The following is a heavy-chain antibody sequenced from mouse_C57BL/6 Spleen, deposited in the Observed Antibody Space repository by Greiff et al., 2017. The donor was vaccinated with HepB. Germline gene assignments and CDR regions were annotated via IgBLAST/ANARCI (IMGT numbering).Heavy chain of an antibody. CDR1: GFNIKNTY. J-gene: IGHJ2*01. Sequence: EVQLQQSVAELVRPGASVKLSCTASGFNIKNTYMHCVKQRPEQGLEWIGMIDPANGNTKSAPKFQGKATITADTSTNSAYLQLSSLTSKDTHIYYCAGQVTTSGDYWGQGTTLTGSS. CDR3: AGQVTTSGDY. CDR2: IDPANGNT. V-gene: IGHV14-3*01. D-gene: IGHD2-2*01.